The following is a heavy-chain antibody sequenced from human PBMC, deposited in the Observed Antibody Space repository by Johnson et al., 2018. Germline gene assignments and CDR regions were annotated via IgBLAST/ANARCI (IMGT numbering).Heavy chain of an antibody. CDR1: GFTFSNAW. D-gene: IGHD1-1*01. Sequence: EVQLLESGGGLVKPGGSLRLSCAASGFTFSNAWMSWVRQAPGKGLEWVGRIKSKTDGGTTDYAAPVKGRFTITRDDSKNTLYLQMNSLKTEDTAVDYCTTGNWNDPLEYYYYGMDVWGQGTTVTVSS. V-gene: IGHV3-15*01. CDR2: IKSKTDGGTT. CDR3: TTGNWNDPLEYYYYGMDV. J-gene: IGHJ6*02.